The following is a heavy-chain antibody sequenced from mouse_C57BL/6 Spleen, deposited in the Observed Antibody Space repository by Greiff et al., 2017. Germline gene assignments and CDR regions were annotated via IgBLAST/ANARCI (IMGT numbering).Heavy chain of an antibody. V-gene: IGHV3-6*01. J-gene: IGHJ2*01. Sequence: EVKLQESGPGLVKPSQSLSLTCSVTGYSITSGYYWNWIRQFPGNKLEWMGYISYDGSNNYNPSLKNRISITRDTSKNQFFLKLNSVTTEDTATYYCARGDDGYCFDYWGQGTTLTVSS. D-gene: IGHD2-3*01. CDR3: ARGDDGYCFDY. CDR2: ISYDGSN. CDR1: GYSITSGYY.